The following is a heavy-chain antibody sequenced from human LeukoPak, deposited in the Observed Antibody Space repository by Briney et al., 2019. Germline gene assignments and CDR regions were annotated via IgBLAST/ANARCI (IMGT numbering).Heavy chain of an antibody. J-gene: IGHJ6*02. CDR2: INPSGGST. CDR3: ARPLEMANYYYYGMDV. Sequence: ASVKVSCKAPGYTFTSYYMHWVRQAPGQGLEWMGIINPSGGSTSYAQKFQGRVTMTRDTSTSTVYMELSSLRSEDTAVYYCARPLEMANYYYYGMDVWGQGTTVTVSS. CDR1: GYTFTSYY. D-gene: IGHD5-24*01. V-gene: IGHV1-46*01.